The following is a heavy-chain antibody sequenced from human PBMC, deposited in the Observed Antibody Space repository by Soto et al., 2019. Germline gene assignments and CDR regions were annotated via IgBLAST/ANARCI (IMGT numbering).Heavy chain of an antibody. Sequence: GGSLRLSCAASGFTFSSYAMHWVRQAPGKGLEWVAVISYDGSIKYYADFLKGRFTISRDNSKNTLYMQMNSLGAEDTAVYYCVSMCDSSGCYSNYYGMDVWGQGTTVTVSS. CDR1: GFTFSSYA. CDR2: ISYDGSIK. CDR3: VSMCDSSGCYSNYYGMDV. J-gene: IGHJ6*02. D-gene: IGHD3-22*01. V-gene: IGHV3-30-3*01.